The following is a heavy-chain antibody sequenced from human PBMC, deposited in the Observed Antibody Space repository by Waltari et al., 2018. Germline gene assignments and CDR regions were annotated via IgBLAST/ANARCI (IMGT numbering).Heavy chain of an antibody. CDR1: GFTFSSYA. Sequence: EVQLLESGGGLVQPGGSLRLSCAASGFTFSSYAMSWVRQAPGKGLEWVSAISGSGGSTYYADSGKGRFTISRDNSKNTLYLQMNSLRAEDTAVYYCAKPAGWLQFIEKYYFDYWGQETLVTVSS. CDR3: AKPAGWLQFIEKYYFDY. V-gene: IGHV3-23*01. CDR2: ISGSGGST. D-gene: IGHD5-12*01. J-gene: IGHJ4*02.